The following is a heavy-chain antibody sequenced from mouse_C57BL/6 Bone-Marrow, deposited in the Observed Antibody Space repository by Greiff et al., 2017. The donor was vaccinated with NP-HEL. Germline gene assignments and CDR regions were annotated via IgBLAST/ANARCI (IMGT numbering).Heavy chain of an antibody. V-gene: IGHV1-7*01. J-gene: IGHJ4*01. CDR1: GYTFTSYW. D-gene: IGHD1-1*01. CDR3: ARRDYYGSSGDYYAMDY. Sequence: QVQLQQSGAELAKPGASVKLSCKASGYTFTSYWMHWVKQRPGQGLEWIGYINPSSGYTKYNQKFKDKATLTADKSSSTAYMQLSSLTYEDSAIYYCARRDYYGSSGDYYAMDYWGQGTSVTVSS. CDR2: INPSSGYT.